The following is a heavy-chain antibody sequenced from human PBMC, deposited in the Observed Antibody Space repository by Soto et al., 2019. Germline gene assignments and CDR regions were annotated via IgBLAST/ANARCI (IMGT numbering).Heavy chain of an antibody. CDR2: ISGSGGST. Sequence: PWGCMRLGCAACGVTVCIYAMGGFRQAPGKGLEWVSAISGSGGSTYYADSVKGRFTISRDNSKNTLYLQMNSLRAEDTAVYYCAKASGMTAAAGTRFDYWGQGTLVTVSS. CDR3: AKASGMTAAAGTRFDY. V-gene: IGHV3-23*01. J-gene: IGHJ4*02. D-gene: IGHD6-13*01. CDR1: GVTVCIYA.